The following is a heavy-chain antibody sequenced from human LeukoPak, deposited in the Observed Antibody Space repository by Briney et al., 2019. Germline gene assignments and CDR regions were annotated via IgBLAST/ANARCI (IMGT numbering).Heavy chain of an antibody. CDR2: INPTGGST. CDR3: ARKGSSSCFDY. D-gene: IGHD6-6*01. Sequence: AASVKVSCKASGYTFISYQMHWVRQAPGQGLEWVGIINPTGGSTSHAQKFQGRVTMTRDTSTSTVYMELSSLRSEDTAVYYCARKGSSSCFDYWGQGTLVTVSS. CDR1: GYTFISYQ. V-gene: IGHV1-46*01. J-gene: IGHJ4*02.